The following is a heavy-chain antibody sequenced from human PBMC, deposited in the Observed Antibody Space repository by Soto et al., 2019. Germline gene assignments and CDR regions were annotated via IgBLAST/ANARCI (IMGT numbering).Heavy chain of an antibody. D-gene: IGHD3-10*01. V-gene: IGHV1-18*01. CDR3: TRDALPRYYDAFDV. CDR2: ISAYNGNT. J-gene: IGHJ3*01. CDR1: GYTFTIYG. Sequence: ASVKVSCKASGYTFTIYGISWVRQAPGQGLEWMGWISAYNGNTNYAQKLQGRVTMTTDTSTSTAYMELRSLRSDDTAVYYCTRDALPRYYDAFDVWGLGTMVTVSS.